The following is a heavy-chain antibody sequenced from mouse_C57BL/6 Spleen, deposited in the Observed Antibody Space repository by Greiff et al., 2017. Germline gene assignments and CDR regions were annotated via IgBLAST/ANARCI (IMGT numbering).Heavy chain of an antibody. Sequence: QVQLQQPGAELVKPGASVKLSCKASGYTFTSYWMQWVKQRPGQGLEWIGEIDPSDSYTNYNQKFKGKATLTVDTSSSTAYMQLSSLTAEDSAVYYCARWDGSTSYAMDYWGQGTSVTVSS. CDR3: ARWDGSTSYAMDY. CDR1: GYTFTSYW. J-gene: IGHJ4*01. CDR2: IDPSDSYT. D-gene: IGHD1-1*01. V-gene: IGHV1-50*01.